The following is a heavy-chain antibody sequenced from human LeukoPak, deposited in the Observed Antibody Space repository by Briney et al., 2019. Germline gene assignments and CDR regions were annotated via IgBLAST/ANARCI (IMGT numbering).Heavy chain of an antibody. CDR1: GFTFSSYS. D-gene: IGHD4-17*01. J-gene: IGHJ4*02. CDR3: ARSAHYGDYYFDY. Sequence: GGSLRLSRAASGFTFSSYSMNWVRQAPGKGLDWVSYISGSSATIHYADSVKGRFTISRDKAKNSLYLQTNSLRAEDTAVYYCARSAHYGDYYFDYWGQGTLVTVSS. CDR2: ISGSSATI. V-gene: IGHV3-48*01.